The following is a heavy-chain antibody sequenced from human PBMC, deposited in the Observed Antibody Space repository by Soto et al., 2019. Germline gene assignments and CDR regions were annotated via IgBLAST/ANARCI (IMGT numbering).Heavy chain of an antibody. J-gene: IGHJ3*02. CDR2: INPSGGST. V-gene: IGHV1-46*03. CDR3: AIAGVIRYPALDAFDI. D-gene: IGHD3-16*02. CDR1: GYTFTSYY. Sequence: ASVKVSCKASGYTFTSYYMHWVRQAPGQGLEWMGIINPSGGSTSYAQKFQGRVTMTRDTSTSTVYMELSSLRSEDTAVYYCAIAGVIRYPALDAFDIWGQGTMVTVSS.